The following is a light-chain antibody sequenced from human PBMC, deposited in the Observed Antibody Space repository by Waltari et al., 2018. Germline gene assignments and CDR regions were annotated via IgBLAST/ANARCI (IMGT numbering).Light chain of an antibody. CDR1: TSDVGTYNL. CDR2: EVT. V-gene: IGLV2-23*02. J-gene: IGLJ1*01. Sequence: QSALTQPASVSGSPGPSIPIPCTGTTSDVGTYNLFSLYQQHPGKAPNLMIYEVTNRPSGVSNRFSGSKSGNTASLTISGLQAEDEAEYYCCSFAGSSTYYVFGTGTKVTVL. CDR3: CSFAGSSTYYV.